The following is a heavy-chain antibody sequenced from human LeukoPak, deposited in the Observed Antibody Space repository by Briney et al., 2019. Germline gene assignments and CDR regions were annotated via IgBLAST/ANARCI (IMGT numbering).Heavy chain of an antibody. D-gene: IGHD2-8*01. CDR2: LNPHSGNT. Sequence: GASVKVSCKASRYTFITYDIIWVRQAAGQGLEGMGWLNPHSGNTGYTENFQGRVTLTMDSSIDTAYMELRSLRFEDTAVYYCATGPWFRSLVGYCDNGVCYPGHWGQGTLVTVSS. CDR3: ATGPWFRSLVGYCDNGVCYPGH. CDR1: RYTFITYD. J-gene: IGHJ4*02. V-gene: IGHV1-8*01.